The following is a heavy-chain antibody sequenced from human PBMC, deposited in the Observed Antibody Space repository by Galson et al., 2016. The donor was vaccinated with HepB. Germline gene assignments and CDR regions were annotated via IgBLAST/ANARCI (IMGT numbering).Heavy chain of an antibody. J-gene: IGHJ6*02. V-gene: IGHV1-18*01. Sequence: SVKVSCKASGYTFTHYGLNWVRQAPGQGLEWMGWISTDNDNTNYAQKLQGRATMTTDTSTSTAYMELRSLRSDDTAVYYCAREQEVGYGMDVWGQGTTVTVSS. CDR1: GYTFTHYG. D-gene: IGHD1-26*01. CDR3: AREQEVGYGMDV. CDR2: ISTDNDNT.